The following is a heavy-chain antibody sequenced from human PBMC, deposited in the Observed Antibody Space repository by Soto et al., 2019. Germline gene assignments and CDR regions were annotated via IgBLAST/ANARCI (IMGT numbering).Heavy chain of an antibody. V-gene: IGHV5-51*01. CDR3: ARSRRGAYSSGWYSLSGYYNYGIDV. D-gene: IGHD6-19*01. Sequence: PRESLKISCTASGYSFSSYLIGWVRQMPGKGLEWMGIIYPGDSDTKYSPSLQGQVTISADTSISTAYLQWTSLKASDTAMYYCARSRRGAYSSGWYSLSGYYNYGIDVWGQGTKVTVSS. J-gene: IGHJ6*02. CDR1: GYSFSSYL. CDR2: IYPGDSDT.